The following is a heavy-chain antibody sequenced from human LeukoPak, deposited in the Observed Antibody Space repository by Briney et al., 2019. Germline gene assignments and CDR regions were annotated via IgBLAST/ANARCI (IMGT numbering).Heavy chain of an antibody. CDR3: VRSAGPLDY. Sequence: SQTLSLTCAIFGDIVPSKSAAWNWIRQSPSRGLEWLGRTYYRSKWHNGYAVSVKSRITINPDTSKNQFSLHLNSVTPEDTAVYYCVRSAGPLDYWGQGTLVTVSS. V-gene: IGHV6-1*01. J-gene: IGHJ4*02. CDR1: GDIVPSKSAA. D-gene: IGHD1-14*01. CDR2: TYYRSKWHN.